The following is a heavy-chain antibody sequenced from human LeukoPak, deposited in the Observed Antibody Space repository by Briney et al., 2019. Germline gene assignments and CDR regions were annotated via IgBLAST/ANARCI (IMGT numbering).Heavy chain of an antibody. D-gene: IGHD6-13*01. CDR3: ARYSSSWTWFDP. V-gene: IGHV3-7*01. CDR2: IKQDGSEK. J-gene: IGHJ5*02. Sequence: GGSLRLSCAASGFTFSSYSMNWVRQAPGKGLEWVANIKQDGSEKYYVDSVKGRFTISRDNAKNSLYLQMNSLRAEDTAVYYCARYSSSWTWFDPWGQGTLVTVSS. CDR1: GFTFSSYS.